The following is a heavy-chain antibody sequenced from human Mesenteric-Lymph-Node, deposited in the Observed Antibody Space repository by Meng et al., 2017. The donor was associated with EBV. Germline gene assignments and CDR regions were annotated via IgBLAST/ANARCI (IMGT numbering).Heavy chain of an antibody. D-gene: IGHD2-15*01. CDR2: IYYSGST. V-gene: IGHV4-30-4*01. Sequence: VPLQKSRPGLVQPSQTLSLTCTVAGCSFSNSDYYWSWFRQPPGKGLEWIGYIYYSGSTYYNPSLKSRVTISVDTSKNQFSLKLSSVTAADTAVHYCARVGYCSGGSCSFRYFDYWGQGILVTVSS. CDR1: GCSFSNSDYY. CDR3: ARVGYCSGGSCSFRYFDY. J-gene: IGHJ4*02.